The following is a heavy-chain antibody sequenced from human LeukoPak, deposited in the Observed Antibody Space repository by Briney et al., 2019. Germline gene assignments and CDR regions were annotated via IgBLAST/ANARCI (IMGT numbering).Heavy chain of an antibody. V-gene: IGHV1-18*01. Sequence: GASVKVSCKASGYTFTSYGISWVRQAPGQGLEWMGWISAYNGNTNYAQKFQGRVTMTRDTSISTAYMELSRLRSDDTAVYYCARDPVIAAAGTTHDYWGQGTLVTVSS. CDR3: ARDPVIAAAGTTHDY. D-gene: IGHD6-13*01. CDR1: GYTFTSYG. J-gene: IGHJ4*02. CDR2: ISAYNGNT.